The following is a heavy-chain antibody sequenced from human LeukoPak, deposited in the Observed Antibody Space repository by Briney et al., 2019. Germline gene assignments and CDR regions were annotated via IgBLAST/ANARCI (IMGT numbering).Heavy chain of an antibody. V-gene: IGHV3-23*01. CDR2: ISASGGST. J-gene: IGHJ6*02. Sequence: GGSLRLSCAASGFTFSSYAMKWVRQAPGKGLEWVSGISASGGSTYYADSVKGRFTISRDNSKNTLYLQMSSLRAEDTAVYYCAKDISGYSFVFGGMDVWGQGTTVTVSS. D-gene: IGHD5-18*01. CDR1: GFTFSSYA. CDR3: AKDISGYSFVFGGMDV.